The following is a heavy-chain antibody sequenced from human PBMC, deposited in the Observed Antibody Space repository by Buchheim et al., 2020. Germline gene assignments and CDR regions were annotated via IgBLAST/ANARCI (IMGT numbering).Heavy chain of an antibody. CDR2: IWYDGSNK. J-gene: IGHJ4*02. Sequence: QVQLVESGGGVVQPGRSLRLSCAASGFTFSSYGMHWVRQAPGKGLEWVAVIWYDGSNKYYADSVKGRFTISRDNSKNTLYLQMNSLRAEDTAVYYCARELPPIKSGGIFDYWGQGTL. CDR3: ARELPPIKSGGIFDY. D-gene: IGHD1-26*01. V-gene: IGHV3-33*01. CDR1: GFTFSSYG.